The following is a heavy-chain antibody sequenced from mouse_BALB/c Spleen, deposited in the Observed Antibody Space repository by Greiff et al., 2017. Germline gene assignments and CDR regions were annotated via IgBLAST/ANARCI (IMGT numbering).Heavy chain of an antibody. V-gene: IGHV1-7*01. Sequence: QVQLQQSGAELAKPGASVKMSCKASGYTFPSYWMHWVKQRPGQGLEWIGYINPSTGYTEYNQKFKDKATLTADKSSSTAYMQLSSLTSEDSAVYYCAREIYYDYDYYAMDYWGQGTSVTVSS. CDR1: GYTFPSYW. D-gene: IGHD2-4*01. J-gene: IGHJ4*01. CDR2: INPSTGYT. CDR3: AREIYYDYDYYAMDY.